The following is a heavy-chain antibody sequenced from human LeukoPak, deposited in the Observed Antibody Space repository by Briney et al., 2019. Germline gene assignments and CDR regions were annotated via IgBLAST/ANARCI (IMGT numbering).Heavy chain of an antibody. D-gene: IGHD1-1*01. Sequence: PGGSLRLSCAASGFTFSSYSMNWVRQAPGKGLEWVSSISSSSSYIYYADSVKGRFTISRDNAKNSLYLQMNSLRAEDTAVYYCARDQQDWNDVGIDYWGQGTLVTVSS. CDR3: ARDQQDWNDVGIDY. J-gene: IGHJ4*02. CDR2: ISSSSSYI. CDR1: GFTFSSYS. V-gene: IGHV3-21*01.